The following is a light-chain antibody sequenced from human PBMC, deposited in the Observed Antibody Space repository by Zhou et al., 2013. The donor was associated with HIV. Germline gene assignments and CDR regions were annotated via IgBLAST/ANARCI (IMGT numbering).Light chain of an antibody. CDR3: QQGDSFPLT. Sequence: DIQMTQSPSSLSASVGDRVSITCRASQNVASWLAWYQQKPGKAPKLLISKASSLESGVPSRFSGSGSGTDFTLTISSLQPEDSATYYCQQGDSFPLTFGGGTKLEIK. CDR1: QNVASW. V-gene: IGKV1-5*03. CDR2: KAS. J-gene: IGKJ4*01.